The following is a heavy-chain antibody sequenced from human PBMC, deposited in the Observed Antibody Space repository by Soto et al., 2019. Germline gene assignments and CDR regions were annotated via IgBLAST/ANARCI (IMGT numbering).Heavy chain of an antibody. D-gene: IGHD1-26*01. CDR2: IIPIFGTA. CDR3: ARLYSGSYSRTYYYYYYGMDV. Sequence: QVQLVQSGAEVKKPGSSVKVSCKASGGTFSSYAISWVRQAPGQGLEWMGGIIPIFGTANYAQKFQGRVTITADKSTSTAYMELSSLRSEDTAVYYCARLYSGSYSRTYYYYYYGMDVWGQGTTVTVAS. CDR1: GGTFSSYA. J-gene: IGHJ6*02. V-gene: IGHV1-69*06.